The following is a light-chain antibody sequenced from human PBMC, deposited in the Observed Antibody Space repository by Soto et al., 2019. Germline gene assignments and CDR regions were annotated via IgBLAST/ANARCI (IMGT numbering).Light chain of an antibody. V-gene: IGKV3-20*01. CDR1: QSVSSSY. J-gene: IGKJ4*01. CDR2: SAS. Sequence: EIFFTQSPGTLSFSPCERATLSCSASQSVSSSYLAWYQQKPGQAPRFLIYSASSRATGIPDRFSGSGSGTDFTLTISRLEPEDFAVYICQQYGKLPFTFGGGTKVDIK. CDR3: QQYGKLPFT.